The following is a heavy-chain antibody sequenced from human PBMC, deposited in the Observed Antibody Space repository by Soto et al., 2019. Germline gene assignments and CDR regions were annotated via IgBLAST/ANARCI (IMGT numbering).Heavy chain of an antibody. CDR1: GGSFSGYY. CDR2: INHSGST. J-gene: IGHJ6*03. D-gene: IGHD3-10*01. Sequence: QVQLQQWGAGLLKPSETLSLTCAVYGGSFSGYYWSWIRQPPGKGLEGIGEINHSGSTNYNPSLKSRVTISVDTSKNQFSLKLSSVTAADTAVYYCARKRRKTCGSAQYYYYYYMDVWGKGTTVTVSS. V-gene: IGHV4-34*01. CDR3: ARKRRKTCGSAQYYYYYYMDV.